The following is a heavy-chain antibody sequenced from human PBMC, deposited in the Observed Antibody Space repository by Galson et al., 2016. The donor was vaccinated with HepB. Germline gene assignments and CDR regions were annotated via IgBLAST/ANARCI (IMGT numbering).Heavy chain of an antibody. V-gene: IGHV3-30*18. D-gene: IGHD1-26*01. CDR2: ISYVGTNI. J-gene: IGHJ6*03. Sequence: SLRLSCAASSGFPFGSYGLHWVRQAPGKALEWVAVISYVGTNIFYADSVKGRFTISRDNSKNTLYLQMNSLRREDTAVHYCAKDPRRILGGTVVGDYYNYYMDVWGKGTTVIVSS. CDR1: GFPFGSYG. CDR3: AKDPRRILGGTVVGDYYNYYMDV.